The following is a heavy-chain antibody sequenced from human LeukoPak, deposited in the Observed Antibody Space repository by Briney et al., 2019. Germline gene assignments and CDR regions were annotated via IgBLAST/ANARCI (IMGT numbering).Heavy chain of an antibody. V-gene: IGHV3-23*01. CDR3: AKGGSVYFLDP. J-gene: IGHJ5*02. CDR1: GFIFYNYG. CDR2: IGNDGGGT. D-gene: IGHD2/OR15-2a*01. Sequence: PGGSLRLSCAASGFIFYNYGLIWVRQAPGKGLEWVSAIGNDGGGTTYADVVKGPFTISRDNSKNTLFLQMNRLRAEDTALYYCAKGGSVYFLDPWGQGTLVTVSS.